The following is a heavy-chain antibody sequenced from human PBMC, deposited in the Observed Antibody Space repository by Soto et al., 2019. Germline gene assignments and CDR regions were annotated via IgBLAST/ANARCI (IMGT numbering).Heavy chain of an antibody. J-gene: IGHJ4*02. Sequence: GGSLRLSCAASGFTFSSYWMHWVRQVPEKGLVWVSRINSDGSITNYADAVKGRFTISRDNVKNTLYLQMNSLRAEDTAVYYCVRYPRSVGGSYRPNYWGQGTLVTVSS. V-gene: IGHV3-74*01. CDR3: VRYPRSVGGSYRPNY. CDR2: INSDGSIT. CDR1: GFTFSSYW. D-gene: IGHD3-16*02.